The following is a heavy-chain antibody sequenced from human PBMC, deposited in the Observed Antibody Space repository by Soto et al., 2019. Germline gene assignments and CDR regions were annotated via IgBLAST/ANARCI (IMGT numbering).Heavy chain of an antibody. Sequence: ASVKVCCKASGYTFTSYGISWVRQAPGQGLEWMGWISAYNGNTNYAQKLQGRVTMTTDTSTSTAYMELRSLRSDDTAVYYCAVGVAATQPFDYWGQGTLVTVSS. D-gene: IGHD2-15*01. V-gene: IGHV1-18*04. J-gene: IGHJ4*02. CDR2: ISAYNGNT. CDR1: GYTFTSYG. CDR3: AVGVAATQPFDY.